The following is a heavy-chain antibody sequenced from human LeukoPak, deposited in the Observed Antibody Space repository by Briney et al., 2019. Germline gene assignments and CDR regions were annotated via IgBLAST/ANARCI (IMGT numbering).Heavy chain of an antibody. CDR2: MNPNSDNT. D-gene: IGHD3-10*01. Sequence: ASVKVSCKASGYTFTSYDINWVRQATGQGLEWMGWMNPNSDNTGYAQKFQGRVTMTRNTSISTAYMELSSLRSEDTAVYYCARAATMVRGVIRYYYYYGMDVWGQGTTVTVSS. V-gene: IGHV1-8*01. J-gene: IGHJ6*02. CDR3: ARAATMVRGVIRYYYYYGMDV. CDR1: GYTFTSYD.